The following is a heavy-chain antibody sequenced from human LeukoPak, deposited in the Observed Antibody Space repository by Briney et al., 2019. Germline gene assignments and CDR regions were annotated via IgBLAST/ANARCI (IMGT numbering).Heavy chain of an antibody. CDR1: GGSFSGYY. D-gene: IGHD6-6*01. V-gene: IGHV4-34*01. J-gene: IGHJ4*02. CDR2: INHSGST. Sequence: SETLSLTCAVYGGSFSGYYWSWLRQPPGKGLEWIGEINHSGSTNYNPSLKSRVTITVDTSKNQFSLKLHSVTAADTSVYLCARGVRRAFDYWGQGTLVTVSS. CDR3: ARGVRRAFDY.